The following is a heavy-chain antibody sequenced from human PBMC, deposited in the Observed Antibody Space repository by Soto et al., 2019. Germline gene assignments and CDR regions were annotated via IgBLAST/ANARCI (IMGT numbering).Heavy chain of an antibody. CDR2: ISAYNGNT. D-gene: IGHD2-2*01. V-gene: IGHV1-18*01. CDR3: AREGYCISTSCYASALDY. CDR1: GYTFTSDG. J-gene: IGHJ4*02. Sequence: QVQLVQSGAEVKKPGASVKVSCKASGYTFTSDGISWVRQAPGQGLEWMGWISAYNGNTDYPQKLQGRVTMTTDTSTSTAYMELRSLRSDDTAVYYCAREGYCISTSCYASALDYWGQGTLVTVSS.